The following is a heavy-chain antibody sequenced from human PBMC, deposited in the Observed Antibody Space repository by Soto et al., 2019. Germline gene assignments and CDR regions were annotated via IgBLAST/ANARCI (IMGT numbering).Heavy chain of an antibody. CDR1: GYTFTSYG. CDR2: ISAYNGNT. CDR3: ARDRIWGWPYYYYYGMDV. D-gene: IGHD3-16*01. V-gene: IGHV1-18*01. Sequence: QVQLVQSGAEVKKPGASVKVSCKASGYTFTSYGISWVRQAPGQGLEWMGWISAYNGNTNYAQKLQGRVTMTTDTSTSTAYMELRSLRSDDTAVYYCARDRIWGWPYYYYYGMDVWGQGTTVTVSS. J-gene: IGHJ6*02.